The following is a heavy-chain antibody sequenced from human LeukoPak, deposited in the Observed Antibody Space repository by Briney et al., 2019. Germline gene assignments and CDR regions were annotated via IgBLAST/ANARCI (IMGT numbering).Heavy chain of an antibody. CDR3: ARDMKPLYCSGGSCYYYYGMDV. CDR1: GFTFSSYS. Sequence: GGSLRLSCAASGFTFSSYSMNWVRQAPGKGLEWVSSISSSSSYIYYADSVKGRFTTSRDNAKNSLYLQMNSLRAEDTAVYYCARDMKPLYCSGGSCYYYYGMDVWGQGTTVTVSS. D-gene: IGHD2-15*01. V-gene: IGHV3-21*01. CDR2: ISSSSSYI. J-gene: IGHJ6*02.